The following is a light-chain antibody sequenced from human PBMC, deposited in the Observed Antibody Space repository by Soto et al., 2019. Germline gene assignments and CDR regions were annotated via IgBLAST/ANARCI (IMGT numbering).Light chain of an antibody. J-gene: IGKJ1*01. Sequence: EIGLTQSPDTLSLSPGERATLSCRASQSVSSSYLAWYQQKPGQAPRLLIYGASTRATGIPARFSGSGSETEVTLTISSRQSEDFAVYYCQQYNNWSPITFGQGTKVDIK. CDR1: QSVSSSY. CDR2: GAS. V-gene: IGKV3-15*01. CDR3: QQYNNWSPIT.